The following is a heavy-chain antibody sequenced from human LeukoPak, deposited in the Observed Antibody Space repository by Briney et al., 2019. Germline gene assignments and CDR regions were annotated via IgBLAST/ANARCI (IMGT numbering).Heavy chain of an antibody. Sequence: GGSLRLSCAASGFTFSSYAMHWVRQAPGKGLEWVALILYDGSNKYYADSVKGRFIISRDNSKNTLYLETNSLRAEDTAMYYCAREGFTEDTRLALPYWGQGTLVTVSS. V-gene: IGHV3-30-3*01. J-gene: IGHJ4*02. CDR1: GFTFSSYA. CDR2: ILYDGSNK. D-gene: IGHD5-18*01. CDR3: AREGFTEDTRLALPY.